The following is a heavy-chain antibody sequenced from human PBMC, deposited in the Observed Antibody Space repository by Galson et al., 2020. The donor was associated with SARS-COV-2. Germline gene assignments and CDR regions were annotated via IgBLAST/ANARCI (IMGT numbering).Heavy chain of an antibody. CDR1: GTSISSGSYS. Sequence: SETLYLTCDVSGTSISSGSYSWNWIRQPPGKGLEWLGYISHSGGTYYNPSLKSRVTISGDRSKNQFSLRLSSVTAADTAVYYCARLHYGEYAPEAFDIWGPGTRVTVAS. J-gene: IGHJ3*02. CDR2: ISHSGGT. CDR3: ARLHYGEYAPEAFDI. D-gene: IGHD4-17*01. V-gene: IGHV4-30-2*01.